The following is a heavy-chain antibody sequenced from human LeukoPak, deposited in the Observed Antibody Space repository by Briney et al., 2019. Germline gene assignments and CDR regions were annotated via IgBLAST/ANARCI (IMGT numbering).Heavy chain of an antibody. CDR1: GGSISSGGYS. Sequence: SETLSLTCAVSGGSISSGGYSWSWIRQPPGKGLEWIGYIYHSGSTYYNPSLKSRVTISVDRSTNQFSLKLSSVTAADTAVYYCARGSLVTRLSAQAVTNWFDPWGQGTLATVSS. J-gene: IGHJ5*02. V-gene: IGHV4-30-2*01. CDR2: IYHSGST. D-gene: IGHD4-4*01. CDR3: ARGSLVTRLSAQAVTNWFDP.